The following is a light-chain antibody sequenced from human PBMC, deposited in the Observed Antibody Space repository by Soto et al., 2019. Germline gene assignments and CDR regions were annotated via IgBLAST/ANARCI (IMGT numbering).Light chain of an antibody. CDR2: DAS. V-gene: IGKV1-5*01. CDR3: QQYNSYWGT. CDR1: QSISIW. J-gene: IGKJ1*01. Sequence: DIQMTQSPSTLSASVGDGVTFTCRARQSISIWLAWYQQKPGKAPRLLIYDASILESGVPSRFSGSGSGTEFTLTISSLQPDDFATYYCQQYNSYWGTFGQGTKVDIK.